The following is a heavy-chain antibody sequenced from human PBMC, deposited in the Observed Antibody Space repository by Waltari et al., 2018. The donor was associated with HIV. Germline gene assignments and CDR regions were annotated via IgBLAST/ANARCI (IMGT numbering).Heavy chain of an antibody. J-gene: IGHJ4*02. D-gene: IGHD3-10*01. Sequence: EVQLVEFGGGLVQPGGSLRLSWAASGFTFSSSEINWVRQAQGKGLEWVSYIRSSGSTIYYADSVKGRFTISRDNAKNSLYLQMNSLRAEDTAVYYCARVGESHSYWGQGTLVTVSS. CDR3: ARVGESHSY. CDR2: IRSSGSTI. CDR1: GFTFSSSE. V-gene: IGHV3-48*03.